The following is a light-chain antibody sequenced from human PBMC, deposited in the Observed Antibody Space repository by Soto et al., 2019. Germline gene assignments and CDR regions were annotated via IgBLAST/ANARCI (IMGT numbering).Light chain of an antibody. Sequence: QSVLTQPASVSGSPSQSITISCTGTSSDVGAYIYVSWYQHHPGKAPKVMIYELTNRPSGVSDRFSGSLSATTASLTISGLQAEDEADYYCCSYTGSRTYVFGPVSKV. CDR2: ELT. CDR3: CSYTGSRTYV. V-gene: IGLV2-14*01. CDR1: SSDVGAYIY. J-gene: IGLJ1*01.